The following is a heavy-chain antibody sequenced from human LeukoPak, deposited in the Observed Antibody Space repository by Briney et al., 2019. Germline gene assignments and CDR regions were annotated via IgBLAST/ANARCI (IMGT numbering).Heavy chain of an antibody. V-gene: IGHV1-2*02. Sequence: ASLRVSCKASGYTFTGYYMHWVRHAPGQRLEWMGWINPNSGGTNYAQKFQGRVTMTRDTSISTAYMELSRLRSDDTAVYYCARNRRIGCTNGVCYMDYWGQGTLVTVYS. D-gene: IGHD2-8*01. CDR1: GYTFTGYY. CDR2: INPNSGGT. J-gene: IGHJ4*02. CDR3: ARNRRIGCTNGVCYMDY.